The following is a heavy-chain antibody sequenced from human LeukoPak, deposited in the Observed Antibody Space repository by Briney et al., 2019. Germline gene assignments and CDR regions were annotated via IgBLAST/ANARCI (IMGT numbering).Heavy chain of an antibody. CDR2: VDSDGSST. CDR3: ARVPAAGTGPDY. J-gene: IGHJ4*02. V-gene: IGHV3-74*01. Sequence: PGGSLRLSCAASGFTFRRDWMHWVRQAPGKGLVWLSRVDSDGSSTAYADSVKGRFTISRDNAKNTVYLQMNSLRAEDTAVYYCARVPAAGTGPDYWGQGTLVTVSS. D-gene: IGHD6-13*01. CDR1: GFTFRRDW.